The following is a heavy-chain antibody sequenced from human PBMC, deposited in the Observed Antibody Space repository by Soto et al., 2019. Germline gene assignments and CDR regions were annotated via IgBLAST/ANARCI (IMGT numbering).Heavy chain of an antibody. CDR3: ASRVPAANIVGRTNGFDP. CDR1: GGSFSGYY. J-gene: IGHJ5*02. D-gene: IGHD2-2*01. Sequence: PSETLSLTCAVYGGSFSGYYWSWIRQPPGKGLEWIGEINHSGSTNYNPSLKSRVTISVDTSKDQFSLKLSSVTAADTAVYYCASRVPAANIVGRTNGFDPWGQGTLVTVSS. V-gene: IGHV4-34*01. CDR2: INHSGST.